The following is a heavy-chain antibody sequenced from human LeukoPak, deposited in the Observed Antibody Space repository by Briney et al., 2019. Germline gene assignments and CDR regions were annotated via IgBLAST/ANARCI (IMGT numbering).Heavy chain of an antibody. CDR1: AYSFNGYF. CDR2: INANSGDT. Sequence: ASVKVSCKTSAYSFNGYFFHWIRQAPGQGLEWMGWINANSGDTNYAQQFQGRLTMTRDRSISTVYMELSRLRTDDTAVYYCARDFSWGVDSWGQGTLVTVSS. CDR3: ARDFSWGVDS. J-gene: IGHJ4*02. V-gene: IGHV1-2*02. D-gene: IGHD3-10*01.